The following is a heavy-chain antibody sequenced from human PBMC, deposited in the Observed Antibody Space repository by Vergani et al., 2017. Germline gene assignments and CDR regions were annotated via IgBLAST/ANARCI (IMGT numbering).Heavy chain of an antibody. CDR2: ISSSSSTI. D-gene: IGHD3-3*01. J-gene: IGHJ5*02. CDR1: GFTFSSYS. CDR3: ARDENPFWSGPQLTGWFDP. Sequence: EVQLVESGGGLVQPGGSLRLSCAASGFTFSSYSMNWVRQAPGKGLEWVSYISSSSSTIYYADSVKGRFTISRDNAKNSLYLQMNSLRAEDTAVYYCARDENPFWSGPQLTGWFDPWGQGTLVTVSS. V-gene: IGHV3-48*01.